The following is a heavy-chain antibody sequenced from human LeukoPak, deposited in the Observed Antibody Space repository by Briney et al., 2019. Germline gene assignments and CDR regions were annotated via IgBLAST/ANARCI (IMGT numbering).Heavy chain of an antibody. V-gene: IGHV1-46*03. Sequence: GASLRLSCTASGYTFTSYYMNWVRQAPGQGLEWMALINRSGGSTSYAQTFQGRVTITRDTSTSTVYMELSSLRSEDTAVYYCARGQSSGTGYFDYWGQGTLVTVSS. CDR1: GYTFTSYY. CDR3: ARGQSSGTGYFDY. CDR2: INRSGGST. J-gene: IGHJ4*02. D-gene: IGHD6-19*01.